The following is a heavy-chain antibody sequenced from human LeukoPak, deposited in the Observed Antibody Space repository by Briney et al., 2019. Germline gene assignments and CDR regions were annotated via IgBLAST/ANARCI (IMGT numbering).Heavy chain of an antibody. J-gene: IGHJ4*02. D-gene: IGHD1-14*01. V-gene: IGHV5-51*01. CDR1: GYSFTSYW. CDR3: ARLPTISTPGSRKFDY. Sequence: GESLKISCKGSGYSFTSYWIAWVRQMPGQGLEWMGIINAGDSDTRYSPSFQGQVLISVEKSINTAYLHWGSLKPSDTALYYCARLPTISTPGSRKFDYWGRGTQVTVSS. CDR2: INAGDSDT.